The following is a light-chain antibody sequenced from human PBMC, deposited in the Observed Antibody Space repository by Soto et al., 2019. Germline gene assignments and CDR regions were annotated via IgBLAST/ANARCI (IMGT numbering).Light chain of an antibody. Sequence: DIEMTQSPSTLSASVGDRVTITCRASQSISTLLAWYQQKPGKAPKLLIYDASSLESGVPSRFSGIGSGTEFTLTITSLQPDDFATYYCQQYDSYAWTFGQGTKVDIK. CDR1: QSISTL. CDR2: DAS. V-gene: IGKV1-5*01. J-gene: IGKJ1*01. CDR3: QQYDSYAWT.